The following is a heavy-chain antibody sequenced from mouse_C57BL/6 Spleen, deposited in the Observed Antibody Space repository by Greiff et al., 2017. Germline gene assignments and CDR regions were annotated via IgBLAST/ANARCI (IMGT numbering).Heavy chain of an antibody. Sequence: VKLVESGAELARPGASVKLSCKASGYTFTSYGISWVKQRTGQGLEWIGEIYPRSGNTYYNEKFKGKATLTADKSSSTAYMELRSLTSDDSAVYFCARGDYAWFAYWGQGTLVTVSA. CDR3: ARGDYAWFAY. V-gene: IGHV1-81*01. CDR2: IYPRSGNT. J-gene: IGHJ3*01. D-gene: IGHD2-4*01. CDR1: GYTFTSYG.